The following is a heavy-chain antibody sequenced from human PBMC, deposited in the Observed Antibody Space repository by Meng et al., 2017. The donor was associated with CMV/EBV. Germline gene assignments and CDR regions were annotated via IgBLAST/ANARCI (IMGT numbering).Heavy chain of an antibody. J-gene: IGHJ5*02. CDR3: ARQHNSSSWIINWFDP. V-gene: IGHV1-2*02. Sequence: QVQLVQFGAEVKQPGASVNVFCKASGYTFTGYYMPWVRQAPGQGLEWMGWINPNSGGTNYAQKFQGRVTMTRDTSISTAYMELSRLRSDDTAVYYCARQHNSSSWIINWFDPWGQGTLVTVSS. D-gene: IGHD6-13*01. CDR1: GYTFTGYY. CDR2: INPNSGGT.